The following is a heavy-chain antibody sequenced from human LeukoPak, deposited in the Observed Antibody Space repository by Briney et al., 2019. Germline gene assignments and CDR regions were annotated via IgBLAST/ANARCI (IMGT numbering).Heavy chain of an antibody. CDR1: GGSISSYY. V-gene: IGHV4-59*01. J-gene: IGHJ2*01. D-gene: IGHD3-9*01. Sequence: SETLSLTCTVSGGSISSYYWSWIRQPPGKGLEWIGYIYYSGSTNYNPSLKSRVTISVDTSKNQFSLKLSSVTAADTAVYYCARSRWTIFTPRDWYFDLWGRGTLVTVSS. CDR3: ARSRWTIFTPRDWYFDL. CDR2: IYYSGST.